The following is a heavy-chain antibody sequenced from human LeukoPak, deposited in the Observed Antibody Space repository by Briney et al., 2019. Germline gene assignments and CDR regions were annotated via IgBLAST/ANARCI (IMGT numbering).Heavy chain of an antibody. CDR2: IFYSGST. D-gene: IGHD6-13*01. J-gene: IGHJ6*03. CDR1: GGSISSYY. CDR3: ARGHSSSWIYYYYYMDV. Sequence: PSETLSLTCTVSGGSISSYYWSWIRQPPGKGLEWIGYIFYSGSTNYNPSLKSRVTISVDTSKNQFSLKLSSVTAADTAVYYCARGHSSSWIYYYYYMDVWGKGTTVTVSS. V-gene: IGHV4-59*01.